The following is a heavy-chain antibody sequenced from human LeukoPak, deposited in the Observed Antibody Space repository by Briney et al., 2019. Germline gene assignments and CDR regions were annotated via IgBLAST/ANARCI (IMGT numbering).Heavy chain of an antibody. V-gene: IGHV3-23*01. CDR3: AKAVLLWFGELSLYFDY. CDR2: ISGSDGGT. D-gene: IGHD3-10*01. CDR1: GFTFSNYA. J-gene: IGHJ4*02. Sequence: GGSLRLSCAASGFTFSNYAMSWVRQAPGKGLEWVSAISGSDGGTYYADSVKGRFTISRDNSKNTLYLQMNSLRAEDTAVYYCAKAVLLWFGELSLYFDYWGQGTLVTVSS.